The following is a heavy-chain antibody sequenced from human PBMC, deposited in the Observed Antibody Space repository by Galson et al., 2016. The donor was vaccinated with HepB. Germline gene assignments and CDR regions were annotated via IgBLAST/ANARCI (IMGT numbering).Heavy chain of an antibody. CDR3: AKWGYNWNLDRLDP. CDR1: GFTFSTYA. Sequence: SLRLSCAASGFTFSTYAMTWVRQAPGKGLEWVSAISGSGGSTYYAGSVKGRLTISRDTSKNPLYLQMNSLRAEDTAVYYCAKWGYNWNLDRLDPWGQGTLVTVSS. V-gene: IGHV3-23*01. CDR2: ISGSGGST. D-gene: IGHD1-1*01. J-gene: IGHJ5*02.